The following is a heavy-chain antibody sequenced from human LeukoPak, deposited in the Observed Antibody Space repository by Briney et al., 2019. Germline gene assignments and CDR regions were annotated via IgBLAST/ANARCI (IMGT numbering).Heavy chain of an antibody. CDR3: ARGPRAYSGSPSYYFDY. V-gene: IGHV3-48*04. D-gene: IGHD1-26*01. CDR2: ISSSSSTI. J-gene: IGHJ4*02. CDR1: GFTFSSYS. Sequence: GGSLRLSCAASGFTFSSYSMNWVRQAPGKGLEWVSYISSSSSTIYYADSVKGRFTISRDNAKNSLYLQMNSLRAEDTAVYYCARGPRAYSGSPSYYFDYWGQGTLVTVSS.